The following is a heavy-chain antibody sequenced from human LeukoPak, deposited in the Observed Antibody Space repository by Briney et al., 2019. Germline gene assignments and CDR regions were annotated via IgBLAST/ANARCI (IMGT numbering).Heavy chain of an antibody. CDR1: GYTFTSYD. V-gene: IGHV1-8*01. CDR3: ARARYFDWLLGREPTHFDY. CDR2: MNPNSGNT. Sequence: ASAKVSCKASGYTFTSYDINWVRQATGQGLEWMGWMNPNSGNTGYAQKFQGRVTMTRNTSISTAYMELSSLRSEDTAVYYCARARYFDWLLGREPTHFDYWGQGTLVTVSS. J-gene: IGHJ4*02. D-gene: IGHD3-9*01.